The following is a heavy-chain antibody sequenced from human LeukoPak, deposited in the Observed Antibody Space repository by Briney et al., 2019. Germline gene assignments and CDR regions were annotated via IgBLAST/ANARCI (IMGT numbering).Heavy chain of an antibody. CDR3: AKGPLRGTAAAIDY. V-gene: IGHV3-30*04. CDR1: GFTFSSYA. J-gene: IGHJ4*02. CDR2: ISYDGRNK. D-gene: IGHD2-2*01. Sequence: GGSLRLSCAASGFTFSSYAMHWVRQAPGKGLEWVAVISYDGRNKHYPDSVKGRFTISRDISTDTLWLQMDSLRTEDRAVYYCAKGPLRGTAAAIDYWGQGTLVTVSS.